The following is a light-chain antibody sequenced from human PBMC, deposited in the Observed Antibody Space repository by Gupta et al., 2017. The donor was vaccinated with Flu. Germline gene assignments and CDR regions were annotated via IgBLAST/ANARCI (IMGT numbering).Light chain of an antibody. Sequence: RVTNTRSGSSSNIGGHTVNWYQQLPGTAPKLLIYSNNQRHSGVPDRFSGSKSGTSASLAISGLQAEDEADYYCAARDDSMDGPVFGGGTKMTVL. CDR2: SNN. CDR1: SSNIGGHT. J-gene: IGLJ2*01. CDR3: AARDDSMDGPV. V-gene: IGLV1-44*01.